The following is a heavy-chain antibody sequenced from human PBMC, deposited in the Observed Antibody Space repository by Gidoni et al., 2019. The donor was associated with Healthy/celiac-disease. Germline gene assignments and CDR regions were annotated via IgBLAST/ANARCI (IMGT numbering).Heavy chain of an antibody. CDR2: INTNSGGT. V-gene: IGHV1-2*02. CDR3: ASRDPAYRSYSSSWYNYYYYGMDV. Sequence: QVHLVQSGAEVQKPGASVKVSCKASGYTFTAYYMHLLRQAPGQGLEWMGWINTNSGGTNYAQKLQGRVTMTRDTSISTAYMEMSRLRSDDTAMYYCASRDPAYRSYSSSWYNYYYYGMDVWGQGTTVTVSS. D-gene: IGHD6-13*01. J-gene: IGHJ6*02. CDR1: GYTFTAYY.